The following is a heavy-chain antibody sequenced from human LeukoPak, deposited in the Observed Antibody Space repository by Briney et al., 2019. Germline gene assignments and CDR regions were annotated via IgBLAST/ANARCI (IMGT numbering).Heavy chain of an antibody. J-gene: IGHJ4*02. V-gene: IGHV1-24*01. CDR1: GYTLTELS. CDR3: AAAPERITMIVDPLYYFDY. D-gene: IGHD3-22*01. Sequence: GASVKVSCKVSGYTLTELSMHWVRQAPGKGLEWMGGFDPEDGETIYAHKFQGRVTMTEDTSTDTAYMELSSLRSEDTAVYYCAAAPERITMIVDPLYYFDYWGQGTLVTVSS. CDR2: FDPEDGET.